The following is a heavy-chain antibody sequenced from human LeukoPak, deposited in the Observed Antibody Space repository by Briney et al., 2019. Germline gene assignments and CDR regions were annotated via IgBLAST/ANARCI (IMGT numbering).Heavy chain of an antibody. J-gene: IGHJ4*02. CDR2: ISHDGTNK. CDR3: ARGPGALDY. D-gene: IGHD2-2*01. Sequence: GGSLRLSCAASGFAFSRYGMHLVRQAPGKGLEGVALISHDGTNKNHADSVKGRFTISRDNSNNTLYLQMNSLRPEDTAVYYCARGPGALDYWGQGTLVTVSS. CDR1: GFAFSRYG. V-gene: IGHV3-30*03.